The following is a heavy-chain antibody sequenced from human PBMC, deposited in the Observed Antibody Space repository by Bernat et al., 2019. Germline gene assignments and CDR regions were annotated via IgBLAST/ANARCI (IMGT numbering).Heavy chain of an antibody. J-gene: IGHJ4*02. Sequence: EVQLVESGGGLVQPGGSLRLSCAASGFTFSSFDMNWVRQAPGQGLEWVSYISSPGSTIYYADSVKGRFTISRDNDKNSLYLQMSRLRAEDTAVYYCARDAAGAGSSEFDYWGQGTLVTVSS. CDR1: GFTFSSFD. V-gene: IGHV3-48*03. CDR2: ISSPGSTI. D-gene: IGHD6-19*01. CDR3: ARDAAGAGSSEFDY.